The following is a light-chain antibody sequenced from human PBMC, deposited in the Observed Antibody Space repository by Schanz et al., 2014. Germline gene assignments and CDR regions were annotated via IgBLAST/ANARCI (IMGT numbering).Light chain of an antibody. CDR2: NTN. CDR1: SGSVSSSYY. J-gene: IGLJ3*02. V-gene: IGLV8-61*01. Sequence: QTVVTQEPSFSVSPGGTVTLTCGLRSGSVSSSYYPSWYQQTPGQAPRTLIYNTNTRSSGVPDRFSGSILGNKAALTDTGAQADDESDYYCVLYLGSGAWVFGGGTKLTVL. CDR3: VLYLGSGAWV.